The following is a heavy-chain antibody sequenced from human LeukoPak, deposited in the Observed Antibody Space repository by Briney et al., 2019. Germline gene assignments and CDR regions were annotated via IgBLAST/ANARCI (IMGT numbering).Heavy chain of an antibody. CDR3: ARFPLGGYSGYDYVGYFDY. CDR1: GYTFTSYG. D-gene: IGHD5-12*01. Sequence: ASVKVSCKASGYTFTSYGISWVRQAPGQRLEWMGWISAYNGNTIYAQKLQGRVTMTIDTSTSTAYMELRSLRSDDTAMYYCARFPLGGYSGYDYVGYFDYWGQGTLVTVSS. CDR2: ISAYNGNT. J-gene: IGHJ4*02. V-gene: IGHV1-18*01.